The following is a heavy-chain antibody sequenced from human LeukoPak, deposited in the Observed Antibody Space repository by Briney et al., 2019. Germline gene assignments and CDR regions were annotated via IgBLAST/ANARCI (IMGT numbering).Heavy chain of an antibody. CDR3: AKDTSGLGTYYYYYGMDV. CDR1: GFTFSSYG. CDR2: ISGSGGST. V-gene: IGHV3-23*01. D-gene: IGHD1-1*01. Sequence: GRSLRLSCAASGFTFSSYGMHWVRQAPGKGLEWVSAISGSGGSTYYADSVKGRFTISRDNSKNTLYLQMNSLRAEDTAVYYCAKDTSGLGTYYYYYGMDVWGQGTTVTVSS. J-gene: IGHJ6*02.